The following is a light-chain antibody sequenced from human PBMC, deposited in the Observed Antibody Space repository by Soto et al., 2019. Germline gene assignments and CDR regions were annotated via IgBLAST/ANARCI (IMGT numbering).Light chain of an antibody. J-gene: IGLJ2*01. CDR3: CSYAGNDNVV. V-gene: IGLV2-11*01. Sequence: QSVLTQPRSVSGSPGQSVTIACTGTRSDVGGYDYVSWYQQYPGKAPKLMIYDVIKRPSGVPDRFSGSKSGNTASPTISGLQAEDEADYYCCSYAGNDNVVFGGGTKLTVL. CDR1: RSDVGGYDY. CDR2: DVI.